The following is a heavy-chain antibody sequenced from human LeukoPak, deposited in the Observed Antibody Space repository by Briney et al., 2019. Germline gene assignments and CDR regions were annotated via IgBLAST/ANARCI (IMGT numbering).Heavy chain of an antibody. J-gene: IGHJ2*01. CDR1: GGSFSGYY. CDR3: AREVGGYRYGYRPTELYWYFDL. D-gene: IGHD5-18*01. Sequence: SETLSLTCDVYGGSFSGYYWSWIRQPPEKGLEWIGEINHSGSTNYNPSLKSRVTISVDTSKNQFSLKLSSVTAADTAVYYCAREVGGYRYGYRPTELYWYFDLWGRGTLVTVSS. CDR2: INHSGST. V-gene: IGHV4-34*01.